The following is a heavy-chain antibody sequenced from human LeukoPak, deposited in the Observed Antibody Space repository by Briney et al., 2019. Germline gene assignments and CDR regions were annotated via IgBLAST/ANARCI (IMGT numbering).Heavy chain of an antibody. CDR3: ARDHDMVKNFYWGMDV. CDR1: GMSSGSFY. J-gene: IGHJ6*02. Sequence: PSETLSLTCSVHGMSSGSFYWSWIRQPAGKGLEWIGRIYTTGQSIYNPSLKSRLTMSVDTSKNQVSLRLSSVTAEDTAIYYCARDHDMVKNFYWGMDVWGQGTTVTVSS. V-gene: IGHV4-4*07. D-gene: IGHD4/OR15-4a*01. CDR2: IYTTGQS.